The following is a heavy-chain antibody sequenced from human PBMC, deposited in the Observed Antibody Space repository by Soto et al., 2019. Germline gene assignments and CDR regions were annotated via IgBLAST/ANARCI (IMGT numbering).Heavy chain of an antibody. V-gene: IGHV1-2*02. CDR2: INPNSGGT. CDR1: GCTFTGYH. D-gene: IGHD3-22*01. Sequence: VKGSSQASGCTFTGYHMHWVRPAPVRGLDWMGWINPNSGGTNYAQKFQGRVTMTRDTSISTAYMELSRLRSDDTAVYYCAREPYYYDSSGYYPGPFDYWGQGTLVTVSS. J-gene: IGHJ4*02. CDR3: AREPYYYDSSGYYPGPFDY.